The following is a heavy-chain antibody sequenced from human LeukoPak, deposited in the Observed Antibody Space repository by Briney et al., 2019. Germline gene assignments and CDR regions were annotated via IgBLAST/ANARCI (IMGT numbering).Heavy chain of an antibody. CDR2: IGTAGDV. CDR1: GFTFSSFD. CDR3: ARGSRGIVVVVGDDY. V-gene: IGHV3-13*04. Sequence: GGSLKLSCAASGFTFSSFDMHWVRQPTGKGLQWVSAIGTAGDVYYSDSVKGRFTISRENAKLSLYLQMDRLRDGDTAVYYCARGSRGIVVVVGDDYWGQGTLVTVSS. J-gene: IGHJ4*02. D-gene: IGHD2-15*01.